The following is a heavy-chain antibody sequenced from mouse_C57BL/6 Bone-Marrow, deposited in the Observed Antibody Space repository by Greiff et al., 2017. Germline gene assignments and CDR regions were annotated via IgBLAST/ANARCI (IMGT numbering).Heavy chain of an antibody. CDR1: GYSFTSYY. Sequence: VQGVESGPELVKPGASVKISCKASGYSFTSYYIHWVKQRPGQGLEWIGWVYPGSGNPKYNAKFKGKATLTADTASSTAYMQLSSLTSEDSAVDYCASAPNYYGSSDWYFDVWGTGTTVTVSS. CDR2: VYPGSGNP. V-gene: IGHV1-66*01. D-gene: IGHD1-1*01. J-gene: IGHJ1*03. CDR3: ASAPNYYGSSDWYFDV.